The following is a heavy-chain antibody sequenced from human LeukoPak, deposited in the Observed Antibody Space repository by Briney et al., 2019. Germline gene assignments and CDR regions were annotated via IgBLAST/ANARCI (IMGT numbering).Heavy chain of an antibody. Sequence: GGSLRLSCAASGFTFSDYYMSWIRQAPGKGLEWVSYISSSGSTIYYADSVKGRFTISRDNAKNSPYLQMNSLRAEDTAVYYCASQYDFWSGYYDYWGQGTLVTVSS. D-gene: IGHD3-3*01. CDR2: ISSSGSTI. J-gene: IGHJ4*02. CDR1: GFTFSDYY. V-gene: IGHV3-11*01. CDR3: ASQYDFWSGYYDY.